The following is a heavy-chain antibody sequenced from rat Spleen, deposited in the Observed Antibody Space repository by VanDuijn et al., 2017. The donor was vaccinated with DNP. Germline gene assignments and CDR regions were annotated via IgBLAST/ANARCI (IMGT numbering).Heavy chain of an antibody. Sequence: EVQLVESGGDSVQPGRSLKLSCVVSGLTFSDYHMAWVRQAPKRGLEWVATISASGGSTSYRDSVKGRFTISRDNAKSILYLQMDSLRSEDTATYYCARWGDYFDYWGQGVMVTVSS. CDR1: GLTFSDYH. V-gene: IGHV5S23*01. J-gene: IGHJ2*01. CDR3: ARWGDYFDY. CDR2: ISASGGST.